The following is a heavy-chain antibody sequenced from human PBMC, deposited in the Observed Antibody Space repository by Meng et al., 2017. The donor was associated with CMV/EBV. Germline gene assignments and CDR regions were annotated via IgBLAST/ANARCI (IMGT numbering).Heavy chain of an antibody. CDR3: AREGRAGGSYYSFDY. V-gene: IGHV1-69*05. CDR1: GGTFSSYA. CDR2: IIPIFGTA. J-gene: IGHJ4*02. D-gene: IGHD1-26*01. Sequence: SVKVSCKASGGTFSSYAISWVRQAPGQGLEWMGGIIPIFGTANYAQKFQGGVTITTDESTSTAYMELSSLRSEDTAVYYCAREGRAGGSYYSFDYWGQGTLVTVSS.